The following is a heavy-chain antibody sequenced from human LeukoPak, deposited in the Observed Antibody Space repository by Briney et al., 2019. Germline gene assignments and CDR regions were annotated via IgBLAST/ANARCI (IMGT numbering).Heavy chain of an antibody. Sequence: PGGSLRLSCAASGFTFSSYGMHWVRQAPGKGLEWVPFIRYDGSNKYYADSVKGRFTISRDNSKNTLYLQMNSLRAEDTAVYYCAKGAPVYCSSTSCYTTRFDYWGQGTLVTVSS. V-gene: IGHV3-30*02. D-gene: IGHD2-2*02. CDR3: AKGAPVYCSSTSCYTTRFDY. J-gene: IGHJ4*02. CDR1: GFTFSSYG. CDR2: IRYDGSNK.